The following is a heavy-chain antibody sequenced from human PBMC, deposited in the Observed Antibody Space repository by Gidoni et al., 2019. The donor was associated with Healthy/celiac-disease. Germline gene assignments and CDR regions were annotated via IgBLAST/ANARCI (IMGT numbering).Heavy chain of an antibody. Sequence: VQLVQSGAEVKKPGSSLSVSCKGAGCTFSRCAIPWVRQAPGQGLEWMGGVIPLVGTANYSQTCQGRVTITADKSTSTAYMELISLRSEATAVYYCAGFLTRAGSSLAVLSFFFLDVWGKGTTVTVSS. CDR3: AGFLTRAGSSLAVLSFFFLDV. CDR2: VIPLVGTA. D-gene: IGHD2-15*01. CDR1: GCTFSRCA. V-gene: IGHV1-69*06. J-gene: IGHJ6*04.